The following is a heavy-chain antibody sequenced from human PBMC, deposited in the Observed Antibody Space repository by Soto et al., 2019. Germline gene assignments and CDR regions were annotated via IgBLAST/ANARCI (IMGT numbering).Heavy chain of an antibody. CDR3: ATASSTSLQVPYYYYGMDV. Sequence: ASVKVSCKVSGYTLTELSMHWVRQAPGKGLEWMGGFDPEDGETIYAQKFQGRVTMTEDTSTDTAYMELSSLRSEDTAVYYCATASSTSLQVPYYYYGMDVWGQGTTVTVSS. CDR1: GYTLTELS. V-gene: IGHV1-24*01. CDR2: FDPEDGET. J-gene: IGHJ6*02. D-gene: IGHD2-2*01.